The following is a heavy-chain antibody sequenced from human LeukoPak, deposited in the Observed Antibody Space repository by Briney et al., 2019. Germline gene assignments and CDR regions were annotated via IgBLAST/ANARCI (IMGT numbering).Heavy chain of an antibody. Sequence: GASVKVSCKASGYTFTSYYMHWVRQAPGQGLEWMGIINPSGGSTSYAQKFQGRVTMTRDMSTSTVYMELSSLRSEDTAVYYCASVVGENWFDPWGQGTLVTVSS. CDR1: GYTFTSYY. D-gene: IGHD1-26*01. V-gene: IGHV1-46*01. J-gene: IGHJ5*02. CDR3: ASVVGENWFDP. CDR2: INPSGGST.